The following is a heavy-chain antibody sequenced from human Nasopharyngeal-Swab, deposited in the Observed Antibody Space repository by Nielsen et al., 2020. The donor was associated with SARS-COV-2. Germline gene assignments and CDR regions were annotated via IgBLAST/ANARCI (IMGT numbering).Heavy chain of an antibody. D-gene: IGHD2-2*01. CDR1: GFTFSSYE. CDR3: ARDFGFCSSTSCSLLTFDY. J-gene: IGHJ4*02. CDR2: ISSSGSTI. V-gene: IGHV3-48*03. Sequence: GESLKISCAASGFTFSSYEMNWVRQAPGKGLEWVSYISSSGSTIYYADSVKGRFTISRDNVKNSLYLQMNSLRAEDTAVYYCARDFGFCSSTSCSLLTFDYWGQGTLVTVSS.